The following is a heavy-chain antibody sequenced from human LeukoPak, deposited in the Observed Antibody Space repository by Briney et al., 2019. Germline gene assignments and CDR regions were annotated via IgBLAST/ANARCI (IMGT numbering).Heavy chain of an antibody. CDR2: INHSGTT. D-gene: IGHD3-22*01. CDR1: GGSFSGYY. CDR3: AEAGYYDSSGHYHFDY. J-gene: IGHJ4*02. V-gene: IGHV4-34*01. Sequence: SETLSLTCAVYGGSFSGYYWSWIRQPPGKGLEWIGEINHSGTTNYNPSLRSRVTISIDTSKNQFSLNLSSVTAADTAVYYCAEAGYYDSSGHYHFDYWGQGTLVTVTS.